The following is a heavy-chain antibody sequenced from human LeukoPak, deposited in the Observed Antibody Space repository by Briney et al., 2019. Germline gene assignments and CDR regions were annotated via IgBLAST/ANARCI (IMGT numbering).Heavy chain of an antibody. CDR2: IRRDGGAK. V-gene: IGHV3-7*01. CDR1: GFPFSTYW. J-gene: IGHJ4*02. Sequence: GGSLRLSCAASGFPFSTYWMAWVRQAPGKGLDWVANIRRDGGAKFYAASVKGRFIISRDNAKNSLYLQMNNLRDEDTAVYYCASSHDSSGNDWGQGTLVTV. CDR3: ASSHDSSGND. D-gene: IGHD3-22*01.